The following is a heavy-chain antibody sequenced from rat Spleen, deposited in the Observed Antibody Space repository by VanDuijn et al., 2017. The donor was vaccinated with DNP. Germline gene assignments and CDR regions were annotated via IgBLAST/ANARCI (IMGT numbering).Heavy chain of an antibody. Sequence: EVQLVESGGGLVQPGRSLKLSCAASGFTFSDYAMAWVRQAPKKGLEWVATISYDGSRTYYRDSVKGRFTISRDNAKSTLYLQMDSLRSEDTATYYCASRVTIAAISTYYWYFDFWGPGTMVTVSS. CDR3: ASRVTIAAISTYYWYFDF. V-gene: IGHV5-7*01. CDR2: ISYDGSRT. D-gene: IGHD1-2*01. CDR1: GFTFSDYA. J-gene: IGHJ1*01.